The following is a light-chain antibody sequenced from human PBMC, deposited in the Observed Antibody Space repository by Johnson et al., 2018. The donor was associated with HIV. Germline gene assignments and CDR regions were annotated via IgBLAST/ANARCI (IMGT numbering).Light chain of an antibody. Sequence: QSVLTQPPSVSAAPGQKVTISCSGSSSNIGNNYVSWYQQLTGTAPKLLIYDNNQRPSGIPDRFSVSKSGTSATLGITGLQTGDEADYYCGTWDSSLSTYVFGSGTKVTVL. J-gene: IGLJ1*01. CDR2: DNN. V-gene: IGLV1-51*01. CDR1: SSNIGNNY. CDR3: GTWDSSLSTYV.